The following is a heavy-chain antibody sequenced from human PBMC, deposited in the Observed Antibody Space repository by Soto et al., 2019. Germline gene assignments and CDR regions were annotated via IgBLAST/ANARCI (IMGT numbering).Heavy chain of an antibody. CDR2: ILPIFGTP. J-gene: IGHJ4*02. CDR1: GGTFSNSA. D-gene: IGHD5-18*01. V-gene: IGHV1-69*13. Sequence: SVKVSCKASGGTFSNSAIIWVRQAPGQGLEWMGGILPIFGTPNYAQKFQGRLTISADEFSSTAYMELNILRSEDTAVYCCATPAEALDTAMLKGLAHWGQGSLVTVSS. CDR3: ATPAEALDTAMLKGLAH.